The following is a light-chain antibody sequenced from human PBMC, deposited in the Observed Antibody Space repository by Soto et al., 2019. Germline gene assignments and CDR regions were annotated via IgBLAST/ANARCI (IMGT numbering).Light chain of an antibody. CDR2: ETS. CDR3: QQYNNWPPIT. Sequence: EIVMTQSPATLPLSAGSRAPAARRASQSVSIKLAWYPKNPGQAPRLIXYETSTRATGSPARCSGSGSGTEFALTISSLQYEDFAVYYCQQYNNWPPITFGQGTRLDI. CDR1: QSVSIK. J-gene: IGKJ5*01. V-gene: IGKV3-15*01.